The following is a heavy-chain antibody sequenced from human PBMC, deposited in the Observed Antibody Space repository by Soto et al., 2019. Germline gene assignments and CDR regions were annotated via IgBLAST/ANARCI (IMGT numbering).Heavy chain of an antibody. CDR2: TIPIFGTS. J-gene: IGHJ1*01. CDR1: GGTFSSSA. Sequence: QVQLVQSGAEVKKPGSSVKVSCKASGGTFSSSAISWVRQAPGQGLEWMGGTIPIFGTSNYAQKFQGRVTITADESTSTASMELTGLRSEDTALYYCVICPGRDGYNSHFHLWGQGSLVTVSS. D-gene: IGHD5-12*01. CDR3: VICPGRDGYNSHFHL. V-gene: IGHV1-69*01.